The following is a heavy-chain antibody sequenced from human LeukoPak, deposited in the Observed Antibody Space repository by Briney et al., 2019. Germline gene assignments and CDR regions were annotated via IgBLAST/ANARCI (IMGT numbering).Heavy chain of an antibody. CDR3: ARQGPYTYGPWAFDI. V-gene: IGHV5-51*01. CDR2: IYPDDSDT. D-gene: IGHD5-18*01. J-gene: IGHJ3*02. CDR1: GYSFTSYW. Sequence: GESLKISCKGSGYSFTSYWNGWVRQMPGKDLECMGVIYPDDSDTRYSPSFQGQVTISADKSISTAYLQWSSLKASDTAMYYCARQGPYTYGPWAFDIWGQGTMVTVSS.